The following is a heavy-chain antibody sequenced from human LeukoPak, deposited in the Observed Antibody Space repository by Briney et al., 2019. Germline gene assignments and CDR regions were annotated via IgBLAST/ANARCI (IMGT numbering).Heavy chain of an antibody. J-gene: IGHJ5*02. Sequence: GASVKVSCKASGGTFSSYAISWVRQAPGQGLEWMGGIIPILGIANYAQKFQGRVTITADKSTSTAYMELSSLRSEDTAVYYCARDVRNDVLVSPRYNWFDPWGQGTLVTVSS. V-gene: IGHV1-69*10. CDR2: IIPILGIA. D-gene: IGHD1-1*01. CDR1: GGTFSSYA. CDR3: ARDVRNDVLVSPRYNWFDP.